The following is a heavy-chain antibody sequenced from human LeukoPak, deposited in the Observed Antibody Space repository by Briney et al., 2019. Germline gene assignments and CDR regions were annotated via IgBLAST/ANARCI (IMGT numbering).Heavy chain of an antibody. CDR1: GGSISSYY. CDR2: IYYTGST. J-gene: IGHJ4*02. CDR3: AREESPLPNVVPPD. D-gene: IGHD2-2*01. Sequence: SETLSLTCIVSGGSISSYYWSWIRQPPGKGLEWIGYIYYTGSTNYNPSLKSRVTISVDTSKNQFSLKLSSVTAADMAVYYCAREESPLPNVVPPDWGQGTLVTVSS. V-gene: IGHV4-59*13.